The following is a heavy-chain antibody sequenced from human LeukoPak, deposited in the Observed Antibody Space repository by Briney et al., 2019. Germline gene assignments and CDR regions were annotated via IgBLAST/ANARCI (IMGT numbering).Heavy chain of an antibody. D-gene: IGHD5-18*01. V-gene: IGHV4-61*05. Sequence: SQTLTLTCTVSGGSISSSSYYWGWIRQPPGKGLEWIGYIYYSGSTNYNPSLKSRVTISVDTSKNQFSLKLSSVTAADTAVYYCARRRGYSYGYYFDYWGQGTLVTVSS. CDR3: ARRRGYSYGYYFDY. CDR2: IYYSGST. CDR1: GGSISSSSYY. J-gene: IGHJ4*02.